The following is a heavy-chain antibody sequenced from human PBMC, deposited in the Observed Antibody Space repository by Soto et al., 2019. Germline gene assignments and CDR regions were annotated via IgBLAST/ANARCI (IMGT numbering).Heavy chain of an antibody. Sequence: GESLKISCAASGFSVSTNYMTWVRQAAGKGLEWVSVIYSGGSTYYADSVKGRFTISRYNSKNTLHLQTNSLRAEDTAVYYCAKGLAVAGWLFFDYWGQGTLVTVSS. CDR3: AKGLAVAGWLFFDY. V-gene: IGHV3-53*04. CDR1: GFSVSTNY. CDR2: IYSGGST. J-gene: IGHJ4*02. D-gene: IGHD6-19*01.